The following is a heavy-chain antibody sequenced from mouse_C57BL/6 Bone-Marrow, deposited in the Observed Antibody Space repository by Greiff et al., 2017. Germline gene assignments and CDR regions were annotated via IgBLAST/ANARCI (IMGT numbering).Heavy chain of an antibody. V-gene: IGHV5-17*01. D-gene: IGHD1-1*01. CDR3: AKKGNYYGSSYPYAMDY. Sequence: EVQLVESGGGLVKPGGSLKLSCAASGFTFSDYGMHWVRQAPEKGLEWVAYISSGSSTIYYADTVKGRFTISRDNAKNTLFLQMTGLRSEDTAMYYCAKKGNYYGSSYPYAMDYWGQGTSVTVSS. J-gene: IGHJ4*01. CDR1: GFTFSDYG. CDR2: ISSGSSTI.